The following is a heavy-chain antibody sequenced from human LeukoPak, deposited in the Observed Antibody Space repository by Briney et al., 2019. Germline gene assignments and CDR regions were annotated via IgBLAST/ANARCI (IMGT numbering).Heavy chain of an antibody. Sequence: GRSLRLSCAASGLTFSSYGMHWVRQAPGKGLEWVAVISYDGGNKYYADSVKGRFTISRDKSKNTLFLQMNSLRAEDTAVYYCAKDFGDYSSTNFMDYWGQGTLVTVSS. D-gene: IGHD6-13*01. CDR1: GLTFSSYG. V-gene: IGHV3-30*18. CDR3: AKDFGDYSSTNFMDY. CDR2: ISYDGGNK. J-gene: IGHJ4*02.